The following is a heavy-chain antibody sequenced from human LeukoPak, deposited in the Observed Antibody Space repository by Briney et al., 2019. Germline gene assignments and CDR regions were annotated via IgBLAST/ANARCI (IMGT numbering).Heavy chain of an antibody. Sequence: GVSVKVSCKASGYTFTTYAVHWVRQAPGQRLEWMGWVNAGNGNTKYSQKLQGRVTMTTDTSTSTAYMELRSLRSDDTAVYYCARVAGGGFDYWGQGTLVTVSS. CDR3: ARVAGGGFDY. CDR1: GYTFTTYA. J-gene: IGHJ4*02. D-gene: IGHD3-16*01. CDR2: VNAGNGNT. V-gene: IGHV1-3*01.